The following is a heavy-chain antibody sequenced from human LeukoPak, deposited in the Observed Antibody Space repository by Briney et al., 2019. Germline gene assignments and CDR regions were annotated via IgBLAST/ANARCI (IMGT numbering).Heavy chain of an antibody. CDR1: GFTFSSYG. CDR3: ARYSGSYGTTLDY. J-gene: IGHJ4*02. Sequence: GGSLRLSCAASGFTFSSYGMHWVRQAPGKGLEWVAVIWYDGSNKYYADSVKGRFTISRDNSKNTLYLQMNSLRAEDTAVYYCARYSGSYGTTLDYWGQGTLVTVSS. V-gene: IGHV3-33*01. D-gene: IGHD1-26*01. CDR2: IWYDGSNK.